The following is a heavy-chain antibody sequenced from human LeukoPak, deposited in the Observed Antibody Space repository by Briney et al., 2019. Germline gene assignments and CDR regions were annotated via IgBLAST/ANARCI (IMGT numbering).Heavy chain of an antibody. Sequence: GGSLRLSCAASGFTFNNYAMSWVRQAPGKGLEWVSSISGSGGSTYYADSVKGRFTISRDNSKNTLYLQMNSLRAEDTAVYYCAKDPIHWGTIYFDYWGQGTLVTVSS. D-gene: IGHD7-27*01. V-gene: IGHV3-23*01. CDR2: ISGSGGST. J-gene: IGHJ4*02. CDR3: AKDPIHWGTIYFDY. CDR1: GFTFNNYA.